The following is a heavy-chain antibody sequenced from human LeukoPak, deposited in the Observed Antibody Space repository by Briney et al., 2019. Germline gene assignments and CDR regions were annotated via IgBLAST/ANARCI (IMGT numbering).Heavy chain of an antibody. J-gene: IGHJ4*02. V-gene: IGHV1-2*02. CDR2: INPNSGGT. Sequence: GASVKVSCKASGYTFTGYYMHWVRQAPGQGLEWMGWINPNSGGTNYAQKFQGRVTMTRDTSISTAYMELSRLRSEDTAVYYCARDRGPVDSSSWYIDYWGQGTLVTVSS. D-gene: IGHD6-13*01. CDR3: ARDRGPVDSSSWYIDY. CDR1: GYTFTGYY.